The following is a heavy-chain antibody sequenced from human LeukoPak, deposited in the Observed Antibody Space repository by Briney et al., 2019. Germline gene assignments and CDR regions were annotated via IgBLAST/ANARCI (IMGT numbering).Heavy chain of an antibody. Sequence: GGSLRLSCAASGSTFSRHSMNWVRQAPGKGLEWVSYISSGSSYIYYADSVKGRFTISRDNAENSLYLQMNSLRAEDTAVYYCARLRSGYYFDYWGQGTLVTVSS. CDR2: ISSGSSYI. CDR1: GSTFSRHS. D-gene: IGHD2-15*01. V-gene: IGHV3-21*01. CDR3: ARLRSGYYFDY. J-gene: IGHJ4*02.